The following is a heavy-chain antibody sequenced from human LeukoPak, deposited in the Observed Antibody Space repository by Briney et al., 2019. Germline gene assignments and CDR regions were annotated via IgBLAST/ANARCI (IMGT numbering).Heavy chain of an antibody. Sequence: GGSLRLSWAASGFTFSSYAMSWVRQAPGKGLVWVSHINSDGSWTSYADSVKGRFTISKDNAKNTVYLQMNSLRAEDTAVYYCVSFYETYWGRGTLVTVSS. V-gene: IGHV3-74*01. D-gene: IGHD2/OR15-2a*01. CDR2: INSDGSWT. CDR3: VSFYETY. CDR1: GFTFSSYA. J-gene: IGHJ4*02.